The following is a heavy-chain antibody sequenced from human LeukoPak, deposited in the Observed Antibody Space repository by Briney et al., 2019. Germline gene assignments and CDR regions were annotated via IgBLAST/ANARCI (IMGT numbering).Heavy chain of an antibody. CDR3: ANRHISSDWLQY. J-gene: IGHJ4*02. D-gene: IGHD6-19*01. CDR2: IRYDGSNK. V-gene: IGHV3-30*02. Sequence: PGGSLRLSCAASGFTFSTYGMHWVRQAPGKGLEWVAFIRYDGSNKYYADSVKGRFTISRDNSKNTLYLQMNSLRAEDTAVYYCANRHISSDWLQYWGQGALVTVSS. CDR1: GFTFSTYG.